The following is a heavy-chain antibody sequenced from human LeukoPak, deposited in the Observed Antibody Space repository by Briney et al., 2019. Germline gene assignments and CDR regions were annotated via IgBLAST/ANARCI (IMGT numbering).Heavy chain of an antibody. CDR2: ISSNGGST. CDR1: GFTFSSHA. CDR3: ARSPFDDFGSGTYHDY. J-gene: IGHJ4*02. D-gene: IGHD3-10*01. V-gene: IGHV3-64*01. Sequence: GGSLRLSCAASGFTFSSHAMHWVRQAPGKGLEYVSAISSNGGSTYYANSVEGRLTISRDNSKNTLYLQMGSLRAEEMAVYYCARSPFDDFGSGTYHDYWGQGTLVTVSS.